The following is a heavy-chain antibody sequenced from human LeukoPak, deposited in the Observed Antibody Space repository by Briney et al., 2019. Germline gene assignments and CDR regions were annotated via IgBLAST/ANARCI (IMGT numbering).Heavy chain of an antibody. Sequence: GGSLRLSCAASRFTFSSYWMHWVRHAPGKGQGWVSRINSDGSSTTYADSVKGRFTISRDNAKNTLYLQMNSLRPEDTAVYYCARDRLDGYAFDYWGQGTLVTVSS. V-gene: IGHV3-74*01. D-gene: IGHD5-24*01. CDR1: RFTFSSYW. CDR3: ARDRLDGYAFDY. CDR2: INSDGSST. J-gene: IGHJ4*02.